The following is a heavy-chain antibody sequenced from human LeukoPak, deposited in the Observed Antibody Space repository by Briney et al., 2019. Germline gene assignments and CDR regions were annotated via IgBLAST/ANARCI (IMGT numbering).Heavy chain of an antibody. CDR3: ARGRAYCSSTSCYIGLDY. J-gene: IGHJ4*02. V-gene: IGHV3-30-3*01. CDR2: ISYDGSNK. D-gene: IGHD2-2*02. Sequence: GGSLRLYCAASGFTFSSYAMHWVRQAPGKGLEWVAVISYDGSNKYYADSVKGRFTISRDNSKNTLYLQMNSLSAEDTAVYYCARGRAYCSSTSCYIGLDYWGQGTLVTVSS. CDR1: GFTFSSYA.